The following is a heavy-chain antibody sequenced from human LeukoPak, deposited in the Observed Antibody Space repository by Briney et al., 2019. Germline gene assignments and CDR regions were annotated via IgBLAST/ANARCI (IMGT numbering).Heavy chain of an antibody. CDR2: IKEDGSET. J-gene: IGHJ3*01. V-gene: IGHV3-7*03. CDR3: ARIDYGSGSYNTLAFDL. Sequence: GGSLRLSCAAAVLTFSTYGLNWVRQAPGKGLEWVDNIKEDGSETFYVDPMKGRFTISRDNAKNSLYLQMTNLRAEDTAVYYCARIDYGSGSYNTLAFDLWGQGTMVTVSS. CDR1: VLTFSTYG. D-gene: IGHD3-10*01.